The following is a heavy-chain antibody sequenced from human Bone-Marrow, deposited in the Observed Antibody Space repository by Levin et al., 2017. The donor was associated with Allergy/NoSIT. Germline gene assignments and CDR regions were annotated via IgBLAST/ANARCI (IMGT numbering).Heavy chain of an antibody. D-gene: IGHD3-16*01. CDR2: ISSGSSHI. Sequence: PLASVKVSCAASGLSFSNYDMNWVRQAPGKGLEWVSSISSGSSHIDYADSVKGRFTISRDNAKNSLYLQMNSLRLEDTAVYFCASWAMFYYDGSDFDYFYYGMDVWGQGTTVTVSS. CDR1: GLSFSNYD. CDR3: ASWAMFYYDGSDFDYFYYGMDV. J-gene: IGHJ6*02. V-gene: IGHV3-21*06.